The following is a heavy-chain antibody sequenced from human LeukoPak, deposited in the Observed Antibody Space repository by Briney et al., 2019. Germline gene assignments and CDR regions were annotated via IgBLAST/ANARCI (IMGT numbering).Heavy chain of an antibody. CDR2: INPSGGST. J-gene: IGHJ3*02. Sequence: GASVTVSCKASGYTFTGYYMHWVRQAPGQGLEWMGIINPSGGSTSYAQKFQGRVTMTRDTSTSTVYMELSSLRSEDTAVYYCARDSGSGGSWVAFDIWGQGTMVTVSS. V-gene: IGHV1-46*01. CDR1: GYTFTGYY. CDR3: ARDSGSGGSWVAFDI. D-gene: IGHD2-15*01.